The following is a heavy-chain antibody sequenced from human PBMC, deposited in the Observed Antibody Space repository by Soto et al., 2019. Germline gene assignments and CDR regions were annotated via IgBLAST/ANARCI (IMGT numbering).Heavy chain of an antibody. Sequence: SETVSLTCAVYGGSFSGYYWSWIRQPPGKGLEWIGEINHSGSTNYNPSLKSRVTISVDTSKNQFSLKLSSVTAADTAVYYCATPIAAAGSAEYFQHWGQGTLVTVSS. CDR1: GGSFSGYY. D-gene: IGHD6-13*01. V-gene: IGHV4-34*01. J-gene: IGHJ1*01. CDR2: INHSGST. CDR3: ATPIAAAGSAEYFQH.